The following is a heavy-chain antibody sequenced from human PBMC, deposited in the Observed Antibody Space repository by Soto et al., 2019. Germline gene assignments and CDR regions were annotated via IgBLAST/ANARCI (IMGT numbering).Heavy chain of an antibody. CDR2: IIPIFGTA. CDR1: GGTFSSDA. V-gene: IGHV1-69*13. CDR3: ATPSGGYSSGGSWSDGSYSYYYGMDV. D-gene: IGHD2-15*01. J-gene: IGHJ6*02. Sequence: ASVQVSFKASGGTFSSDAMNWVRQAPGQGLEWMGGIIPIFGTANYAQKFQGRVTITADESTSIAYMELSSLRSEDTAVYYCATPSGGYSSGGSWSDGSYSYYYGMDVWGQGPTVIVSS.